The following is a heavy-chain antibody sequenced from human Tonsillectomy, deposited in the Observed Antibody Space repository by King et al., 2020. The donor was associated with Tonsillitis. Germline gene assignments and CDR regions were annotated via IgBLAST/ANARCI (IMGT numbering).Heavy chain of an antibody. Sequence: VQLVESGGGVVQPGRSLTLSCSASEFSFSNYGMHWVRQAPGKGLEGVAVIWYDGGNKYYADSAKGRLPISRGNSRKMLYLQMNSLGGEDTAVYYCARDRQGFSSSGFDHWGQGTLVTVSS. CDR3: ARDRQGFSSSGFDH. D-gene: IGHD6-6*01. V-gene: IGHV3-33*01. CDR1: EFSFSNYG. CDR2: IWYDGGNK. J-gene: IGHJ4*02.